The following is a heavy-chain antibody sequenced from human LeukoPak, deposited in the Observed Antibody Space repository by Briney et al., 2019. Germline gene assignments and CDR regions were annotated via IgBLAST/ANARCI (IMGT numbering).Heavy chain of an antibody. V-gene: IGHV4-34*01. CDR3: ARGADYYDSSGYHFGI. CDR2: INHSGSA. J-gene: IGHJ3*02. CDR1: GGSFSGYY. D-gene: IGHD3-22*01. Sequence: PSETLSLTCAVYGGSFSGYYWSWIRQPPGKGLEWIGEINHSGSANYNPSLKSRVTISVDTSKNQFSLKLSSVTAADTAVYYCARGADYYDSSGYHFGIWGQGTMVTVSS.